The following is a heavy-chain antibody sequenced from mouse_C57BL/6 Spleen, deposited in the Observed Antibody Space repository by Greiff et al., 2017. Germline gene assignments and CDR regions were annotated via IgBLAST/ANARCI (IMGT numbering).Heavy chain of an antibody. Sequence: QVQLKQSGPELVTPGASVKISCKASGYAFSSSWLTWVKQWPGTGLEWIGRIYPGDGDTHYNGKFKGKATLTAAKSSSTAYRQLSRLTSEDSAVYVCARLDYDEGGSYYFDYWGQGTTLTVSS. CDR2: IYPGDGDT. D-gene: IGHD2-4*01. J-gene: IGHJ2*01. V-gene: IGHV1-82*01. CDR3: ARLDYDEGGSYYFDY. CDR1: GYAFSSSW.